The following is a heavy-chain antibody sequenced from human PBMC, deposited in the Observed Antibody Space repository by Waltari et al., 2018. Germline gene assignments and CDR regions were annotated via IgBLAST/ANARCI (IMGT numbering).Heavy chain of an antibody. D-gene: IGHD1-26*01. J-gene: IGHJ3*02. Sequence: QVQLVQSGAEVKKPGSSVKVSCKASGGTFSSYAISWVRQAPGQGLEWMGGIIPIFGTANYAQKFHGRVTITTDESTSTAYMELSSLRSEDTAVYYCARSNSGSYWPPDAFDIWGQGTMVTVSS. V-gene: IGHV1-69*05. CDR3: ARSNSGSYWPPDAFDI. CDR1: GGTFSSYA. CDR2: IIPIFGTA.